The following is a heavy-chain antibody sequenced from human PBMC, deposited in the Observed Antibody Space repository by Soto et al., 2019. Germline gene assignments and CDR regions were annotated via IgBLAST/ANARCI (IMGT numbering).Heavy chain of an antibody. CDR3: AMQRSGVVY. CDR1: GYSFTANS. Sequence: ASVKVSCKASGYSFTANSMHWVRRAPGEGLEWMGWINPNNGGTNYARKFQGWVTMTRDTSISTAYMDLTRLKSDYTAVYYCAMQRSGVVYWGQGTLVTVSS. CDR2: INPNNGGT. V-gene: IGHV1-2*04. D-gene: IGHD6-25*01. J-gene: IGHJ4*02.